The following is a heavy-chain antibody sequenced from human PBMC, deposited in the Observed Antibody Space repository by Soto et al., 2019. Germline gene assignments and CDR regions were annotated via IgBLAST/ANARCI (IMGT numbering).Heavy chain of an antibody. Sequence: QVQLVQSGAEVKKPGASVKVSCKASGYTFTSYGISWVRQAPGQGLEWMGWISDYNGNTNYAPKLQGRVTMTTDTDPSTVDMELSSLRPEDTAVCYCARDKGDGSGNYYGYWGQGTLVTVSS. CDR1: GYTFTSYG. CDR2: ISDYNGNT. V-gene: IGHV1-18*01. CDR3: ARDKGDGSGNYYGY. J-gene: IGHJ4*02. D-gene: IGHD3-10*01.